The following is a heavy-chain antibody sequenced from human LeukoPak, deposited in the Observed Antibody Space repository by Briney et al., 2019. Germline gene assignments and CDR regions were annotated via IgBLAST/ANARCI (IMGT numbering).Heavy chain of an antibody. CDR2: ISYDGTNK. J-gene: IGHJ4*02. V-gene: IGHV3-30*03. Sequence: GGSLRLSCAASGFTFSSYGMHWVRQAPGKGLEWVAVISYDGTNKYYADSVKGRFTISRDNSKNTLYLQMNSLRAEDTAVYYCARDLVGIGNSFDYWGQGTLVTVSS. D-gene: IGHD1-26*01. CDR1: GFTFSSYG. CDR3: ARDLVGIGNSFDY.